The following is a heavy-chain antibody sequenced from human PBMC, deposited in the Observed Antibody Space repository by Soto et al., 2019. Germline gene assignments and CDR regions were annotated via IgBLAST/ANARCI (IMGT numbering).Heavy chain of an antibody. V-gene: IGHV3-66*01. CDR2: IYSGGST. D-gene: IGHD2-15*01. Sequence: EVQLVESGGGLVQPGGSLRLSCAASGFTVSSNYMSWVRQAPGKGLEWGSVIYSGGSTYYADSVKGRFTISRDNSKNRLYLQMNSLRAEDTVVYYCASLRGYCSGGSCYSDGDHYWGQGTLVTVSS. J-gene: IGHJ4*02. CDR3: ASLRGYCSGGSCYSDGDHY. CDR1: GFTVSSNY.